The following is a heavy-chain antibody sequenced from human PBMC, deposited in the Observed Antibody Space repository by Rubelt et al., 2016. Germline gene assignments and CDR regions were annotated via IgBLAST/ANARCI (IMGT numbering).Heavy chain of an antibody. CDR3: ARDRYYDSSGYYRYYYGMDV. V-gene: IGHV1-46*01. D-gene: IGHD3-22*01. Sequence: QVQLVQSGAEVKKPGASVKVSCKASGYTFTSYYMHWVRQAPGQGLEWMGIINPSGGSTSYAQKFQGRVTMTRETSTSTVYMELSSLRSEATAVYYCARDRYYDSSGYYRYYYGMDVWGQGTTVTVSS. CDR2: INPSGGST. CDR1: GYTFTSYY. J-gene: IGHJ6*02.